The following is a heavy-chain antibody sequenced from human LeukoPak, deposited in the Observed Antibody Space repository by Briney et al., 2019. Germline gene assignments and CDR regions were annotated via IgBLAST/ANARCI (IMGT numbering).Heavy chain of an antibody. CDR2: IYDGGTT. CDR3: ARAPGATVVTPRYFDL. J-gene: IGHJ2*01. V-gene: IGHV3-66*01. Sequence: PGGSLRLSCAASGFTVSSSYMSWVRQAPGKGLEWVSSIYDGGTTHHADSLKGRFTISRDNSKNTLYLQTNSLTAEDTAVYYCARAPGATVVTPRYFDLWGRGTLVTVSS. D-gene: IGHD4-23*01. CDR1: GFTVSSSY.